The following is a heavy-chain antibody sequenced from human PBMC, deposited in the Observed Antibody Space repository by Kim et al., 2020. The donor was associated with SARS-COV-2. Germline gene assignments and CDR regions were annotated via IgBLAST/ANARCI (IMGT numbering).Heavy chain of an antibody. CDR2: INPEDGET. CDR1: GYTFTNLA. CDR3: ATDALYYDMLTGYYPFDY. V-gene: IGHV1-24*01. D-gene: IGHD3-9*01. Sequence: ASVKVSCKASGYTFTNLAMHWVRQAPGQGLEWMGGINPEDGETNYAQKFQGRVTITEDTSTDTAYMELSSLRSEDTAVYYCATDALYYDMLTGYYPFDYWGQGTQVTVSS. J-gene: IGHJ4*02.